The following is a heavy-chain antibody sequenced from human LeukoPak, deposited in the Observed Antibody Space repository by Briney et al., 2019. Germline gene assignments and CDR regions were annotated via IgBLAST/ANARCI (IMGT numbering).Heavy chain of an antibody. D-gene: IGHD2-15*01. CDR2: IYRDDSDT. J-gene: IGHJ5*02. CDR3: ARHDGGYCSGGRCYFNWFDP. V-gene: IGHV5-51*01. Sequence: GESLKISCKGSGYSFPSYWIGWVRQMPGKGLEWMGIIYRDDSDTRYSPSFQGQVTISADKSISTAYLQWSSLKASDTAMYYCARHDGGYCSGGRCYFNWFDPWGQGALVTVSS. CDR1: GYSFPSYW.